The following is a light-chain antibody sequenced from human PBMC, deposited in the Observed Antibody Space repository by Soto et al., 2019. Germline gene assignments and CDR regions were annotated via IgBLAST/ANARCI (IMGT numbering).Light chain of an antibody. CDR1: QSVSSSY. V-gene: IGKV3-20*01. CDR3: QQYGSSPGWT. Sequence: EIVLTQSPGTLSLSPGERATLSCRASQSVSSSYLAWYQQKPGQAPRLLIYGPSSRATGIPDRFSGSGSGTDFTLTSSRLEPEDFAVYYCQQYGSSPGWTFGQGTKVEIK. J-gene: IGKJ1*01. CDR2: GPS.